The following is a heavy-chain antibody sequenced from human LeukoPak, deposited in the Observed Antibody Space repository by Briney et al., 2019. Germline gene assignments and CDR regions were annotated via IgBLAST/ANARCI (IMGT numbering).Heavy chain of an antibody. D-gene: IGHD3-10*01. V-gene: IGHV4-34*01. CDR2: INHSGST. Sequence: PSETLSLTCAVYGGSFSGYYWSWIRQPPGKGLEWIGEINHSGSTNYNPSLKSRVTISVDTSKNQFSLKLSSVTAADTAVYYCARDHYGSGMFDYWGQGTLVTVSS. CDR3: ARDHYGSGMFDY. CDR1: GGSFSGYY. J-gene: IGHJ4*02.